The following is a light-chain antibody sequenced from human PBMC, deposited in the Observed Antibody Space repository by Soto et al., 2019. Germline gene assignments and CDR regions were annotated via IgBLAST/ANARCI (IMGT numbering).Light chain of an antibody. J-gene: IGKJ1*01. Sequence: EIVMTQSPATLSVSPGERATLSCRASQNIGTNLAWFQQKPGQAPRLLIYAASSRATDFPARFSGSGSGTEFTLTISGLQSDDFAVYFCQQYKNWPPWTFGHGTKVEIK. CDR2: AAS. V-gene: IGKV3-15*01. CDR3: QQYKNWPPWT. CDR1: QNIGTN.